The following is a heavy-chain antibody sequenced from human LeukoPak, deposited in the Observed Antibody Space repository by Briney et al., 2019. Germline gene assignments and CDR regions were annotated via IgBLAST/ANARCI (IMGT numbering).Heavy chain of an antibody. V-gene: IGHV4-39*01. CDR3: ARQYYDRTGYYYFDY. CDR2: LYYSGST. Sequence: SETLSLTCSVSGGDITGSSYYWGWIRQPPGKGLEWIGSLYYSGSTYYNPSLKSRVTISADTSKNQFSLKLISVTAADRAVYYCARQYYDRTGYYYFDYWDQGTLVTVSS. J-gene: IGHJ4*02. D-gene: IGHD3-22*01. CDR1: GGDITGSSYY.